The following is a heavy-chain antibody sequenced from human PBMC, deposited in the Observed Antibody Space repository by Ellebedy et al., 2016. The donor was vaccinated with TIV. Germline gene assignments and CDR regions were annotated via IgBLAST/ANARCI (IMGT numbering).Heavy chain of an antibody. CDR1: GFTFTNSA. V-gene: IGHV1-58*01. Sequence: SVKVSXXASGFTFTNSAVQWVRQARGQRLEWIGWIVVGSGNTNYAQKFQGRVTITRDTSASTAYMELSSLRSEDTAVYYCARRGFGYYYYGMDVWGQGTTVTVSS. D-gene: IGHD2-15*01. CDR3: ARRGFGYYYYGMDV. J-gene: IGHJ6*02. CDR2: IVVGSGNT.